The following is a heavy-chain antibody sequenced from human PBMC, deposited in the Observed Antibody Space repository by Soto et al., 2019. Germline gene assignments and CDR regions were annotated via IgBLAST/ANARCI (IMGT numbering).Heavy chain of an antibody. V-gene: IGHV3-23*01. CDR3: AVLWLGNSDPVIDY. CDR2: ISASGGGT. Sequence: EGSLRLSCAASGFTFNTSAMSWVRQAPGKGLEWVSGISASGGGTYYADSVKGRFTISRDNSKNTLSLQMNSLRAEDTAVYYCAVLWLGNSDPVIDYCGQGSLVTVSS. J-gene: IGHJ4*02. D-gene: IGHD3-10*01. CDR1: GFTFNTSA.